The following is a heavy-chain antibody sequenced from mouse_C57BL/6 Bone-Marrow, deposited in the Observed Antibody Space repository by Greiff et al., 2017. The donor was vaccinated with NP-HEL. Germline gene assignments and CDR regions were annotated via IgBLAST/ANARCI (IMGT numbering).Heavy chain of an antibody. CDR3: ARRNGYYRSWFAY. V-gene: IGHV1-69*01. Sequence: QVQLQQPGAELVMPGASVKLSCKASGYTFTSYWMHWVKQRPGQGLEWIGEIDPSDSYTNYNQKFKSKATLTVDKSSSTAYMQLSSLTSEDSAVYYCARRNGYYRSWFAYWGQGTLVTVSA. D-gene: IGHD2-3*01. J-gene: IGHJ3*01. CDR2: IDPSDSYT. CDR1: GYTFTSYW.